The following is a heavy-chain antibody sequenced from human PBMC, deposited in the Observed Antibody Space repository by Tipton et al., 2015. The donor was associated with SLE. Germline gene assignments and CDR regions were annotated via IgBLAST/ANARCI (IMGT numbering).Heavy chain of an antibody. D-gene: IGHD2-2*01. CDR2: IIPIFGTA. V-gene: IGHV1-69*15. CDR3: AREDCSSTGRYFKGTYDAFDI. J-gene: IGHJ3*02. Sequence: QLVQSGAEVKKPGSSVKVSCKASGGTFSSYAISWVRQAPGQGLEWMGRIIPIFGTANYAQKFQGRVTITADESTSTAYMELSSLRSEDTAVYYCAREDCSSTGRYFKGTYDAFDIWGQGTMVTVSS. CDR1: GGTFSSYA.